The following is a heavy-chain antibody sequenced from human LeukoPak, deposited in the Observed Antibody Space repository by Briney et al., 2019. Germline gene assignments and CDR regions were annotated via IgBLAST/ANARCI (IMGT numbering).Heavy chain of an antibody. CDR1: GFTFSSSA. Sequence: GGSLRLSCAASGFTFSSSAMSWVRQVPGKGLEWVSAISGSGGSTYYADSVKGRYTISRDNSKNTLYLQMNSLRAEDTAVYYCAKDQWELLPFFDYWGQGTLVTVSS. D-gene: IGHD1-26*01. CDR2: ISGSGGST. CDR3: AKDQWELLPFFDY. J-gene: IGHJ4*02. V-gene: IGHV3-23*01.